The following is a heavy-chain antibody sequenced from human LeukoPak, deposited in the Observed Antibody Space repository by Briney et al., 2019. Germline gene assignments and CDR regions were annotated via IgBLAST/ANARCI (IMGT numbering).Heavy chain of an antibody. CDR1: GGSISSYY. CDR3: ARDGGMIVVGSGAFDI. D-gene: IGHD3-22*01. CDR2: IYTSGST. Sequence: PSETLSLTCTVSGGSISSYYWSWIRQPAGKGLEWIGRIYTSGSTNYNPSLKSRVTMSVDTSKNQFSLKLSSVTTADTAVYYCARDGGMIVVGSGAFDIWGQGTMVTVSS. V-gene: IGHV4-4*07. J-gene: IGHJ3*02.